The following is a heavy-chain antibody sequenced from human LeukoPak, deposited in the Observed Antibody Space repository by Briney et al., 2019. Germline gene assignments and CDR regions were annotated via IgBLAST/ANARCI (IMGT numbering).Heavy chain of an antibody. Sequence: GRSLRLSCAASGFTFSSYGMHWVRQAPGKGLEWVAVIWYDGSNKYHADSVKGRFTISRDNSKNTLYLQMNSLRAEDTAVYYCARDYYDSSGYYSEYFQHWGQGTLVTVSS. V-gene: IGHV3-33*01. CDR2: IWYDGSNK. CDR3: ARDYYDSSGYYSEYFQH. J-gene: IGHJ1*01. D-gene: IGHD3-22*01. CDR1: GFTFSSYG.